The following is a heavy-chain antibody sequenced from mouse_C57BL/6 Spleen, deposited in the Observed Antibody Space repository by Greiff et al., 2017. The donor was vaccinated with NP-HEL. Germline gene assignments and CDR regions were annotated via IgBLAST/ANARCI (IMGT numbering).Heavy chain of an antibody. CDR2: INPNNGGT. V-gene: IGHV1-18*01. J-gene: IGHJ2*01. Sequence: VQLKESGPELVKPGASVKIPCKASGYTFTDYNMDWVKQSHGKSLEWIGDINPNNGGTIYNQKFKGKATFTVDKSSSTAYMELRSLTSEDTAVYYCARRAKIYFDYWGQGTTLTVSS. CDR3: ARRAKIYFDY. CDR1: GYTFTDYN. D-gene: IGHD3-1*01.